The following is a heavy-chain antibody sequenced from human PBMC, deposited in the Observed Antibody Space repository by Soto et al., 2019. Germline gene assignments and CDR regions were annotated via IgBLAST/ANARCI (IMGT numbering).Heavy chain of an antibody. CDR1: GGSISSYY. CDR3: ARGMRRGSGSFDY. J-gene: IGHJ4*02. CDR2: IYYSGST. D-gene: IGHD3-10*01. Sequence: QVQLQESGPGLVKPSETLSLTCTVSGGSISSYYWSWIRQPPGKGLEWIGYIYYSGSTNYNPSLKSRVTKAVDTSKKHFSLKLSSVTAADTAVYYCARGMRRGSGSFDYWGQGTLVIVSS. V-gene: IGHV4-59*01.